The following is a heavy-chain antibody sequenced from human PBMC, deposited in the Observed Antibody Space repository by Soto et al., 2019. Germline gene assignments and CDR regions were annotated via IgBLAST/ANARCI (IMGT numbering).Heavy chain of an antibody. Sequence: GSVTVSCKASGYTFTSYYIHWVRQAPGQGLEWMGLINPGSSSTNYAQKFRGSVTMTRDTSTSTVYMEMSSLRSEDTAVYYCAKMFKLGRNGYGCLDVWGQGTTVTVSS. D-gene: IGHD5-18*01. CDR3: AKMFKLGRNGYGCLDV. CDR2: INPGSSST. CDR1: GYTFTSYY. J-gene: IGHJ6*02. V-gene: IGHV1-46*01.